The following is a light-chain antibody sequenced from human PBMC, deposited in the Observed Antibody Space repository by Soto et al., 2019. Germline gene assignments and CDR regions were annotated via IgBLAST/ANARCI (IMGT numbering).Light chain of an antibody. Sequence: DIQMTQSPSTVSASVGDGVTITCRASQSIRTWLAWYQQKPGKAPKLLIYDVSTLESGVPSGFSGSGSGTEFTLTISSLQPYDFATYYCQQYNSYPSTFGQGTKLEIK. CDR1: QSIRTW. V-gene: IGKV1-5*01. CDR3: QQYNSYPST. J-gene: IGKJ2*01. CDR2: DVS.